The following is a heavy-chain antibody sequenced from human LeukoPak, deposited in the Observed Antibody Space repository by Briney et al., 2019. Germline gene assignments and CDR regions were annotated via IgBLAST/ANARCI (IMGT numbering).Heavy chain of an antibody. J-gene: IGHJ4*02. V-gene: IGHV3-23*01. Sequence: GGSLRLSCAASRFTFSTYGMSWVRQAPGKGLEWVSSISGSGGSTNYADSVKGRFTISRDNSKNTLYLQMNGLRDEDTAVYYCAKSSYYDSSGYYREYYFDFWGQGTLVTVSS. D-gene: IGHD3-22*01. CDR1: RFTFSTYG. CDR2: ISGSGGST. CDR3: AKSSYYDSSGYYREYYFDF.